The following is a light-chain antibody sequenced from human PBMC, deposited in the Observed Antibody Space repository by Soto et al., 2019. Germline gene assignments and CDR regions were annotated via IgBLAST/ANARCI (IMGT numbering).Light chain of an antibody. CDR2: KVS. CDR1: QSLVYSDGNTY. CDR3: VQGTHWPPT. J-gene: IGKJ4*01. Sequence: DVVMTQSPLSLPVTLGQPASISCRSSQSLVYSDGNTYLNWFQQRPGQSPRRLIYKVSNRDSGVPDRFSGSESGTDFTMKISRVEAEDVGVYYCVQGTHWPPTFGGGTKVDIK. V-gene: IGKV2-30*01.